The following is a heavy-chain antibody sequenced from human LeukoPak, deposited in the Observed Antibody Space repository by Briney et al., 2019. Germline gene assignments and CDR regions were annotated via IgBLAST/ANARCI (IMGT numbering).Heavy chain of an antibody. CDR3: AKPISGGLAVTGDWFHP. V-gene: IGHV3-23*01. Sequence: GGSLRLSCAASGFAFSFYAMSWLRQPPGKGLEWVSTINANSGTTSYAASVRGRFTISRDNSKNTLYLQVNTLRADDTATYYCAKPISGGLAVTGDWFHPWGQASQVGVSS. CDR1: GFAFSFYA. D-gene: IGHD6-19*01. J-gene: IGHJ5*02. CDR2: INANSGTT.